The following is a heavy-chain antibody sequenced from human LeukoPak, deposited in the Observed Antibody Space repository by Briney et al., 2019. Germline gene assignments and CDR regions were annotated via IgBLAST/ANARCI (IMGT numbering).Heavy chain of an antibody. CDR2: IYYSGST. D-gene: IGHD5-24*01. Sequence: PSETLSLTCTVSGGSISSSSYYWGWIRQPPGKGLEWIGSIYYSGSTYYNPSLKSRVTISVDTSKNQFSLKLSSVTAADTAVYYCARHCRAWQQLGYYYYYMDVWGKGTTVTISS. CDR3: ARHCRAWQQLGYYYYYMDV. V-gene: IGHV4-39*01. CDR1: GGSISSSSYY. J-gene: IGHJ6*03.